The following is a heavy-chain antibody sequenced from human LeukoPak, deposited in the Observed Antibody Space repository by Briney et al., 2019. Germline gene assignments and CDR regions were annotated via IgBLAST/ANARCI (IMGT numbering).Heavy chain of an antibody. CDR2: IKSKTDGGTT. CDR1: GFTFAGYA. D-gene: IGHD3-10*01. V-gene: IGHV3-15*01. Sequence: GGSLRLSCAASGFTFAGYAMTWVRQAPGKGLEWVGRIKSKTDGGTTDYAAPVKGRFTISRDESKNTLYLQMNSLKTEDTAVYYCTTGITMVRGVIHLIDYWGQGTLVTVSS. J-gene: IGHJ4*02. CDR3: TTGITMVRGVIHLIDY.